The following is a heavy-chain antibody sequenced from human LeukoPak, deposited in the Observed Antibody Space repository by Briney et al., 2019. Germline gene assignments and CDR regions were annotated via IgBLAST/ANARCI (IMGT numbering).Heavy chain of an antibody. D-gene: IGHD1-1*01. CDR1: GLTFSSYG. CDR2: IRYDGSNK. CDR3: AKDGNSAGLDYFDY. Sequence: GGSLRLSCAASGLTFSSYGMHWVRQAPGKGLEWVAFIRYDGSNKYYADSVKGRFTISRGNSKNTLYLQMNSLRAEDTAVYYCAKDGNSAGLDYFDYWGQGTLVTVSS. J-gene: IGHJ4*02. V-gene: IGHV3-30*02.